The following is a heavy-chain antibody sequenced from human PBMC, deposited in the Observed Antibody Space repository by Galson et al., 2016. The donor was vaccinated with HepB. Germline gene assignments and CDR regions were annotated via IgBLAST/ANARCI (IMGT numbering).Heavy chain of an antibody. CDR2: VYYKGNT. CDR3: VRDQGKVFDY. Sequence: LSLTCSVSGGSVYNYYWSWVRHPPGKRLEWIGYVYYKGNTYYNAAFESRATLSVDTPRNQFFLRLRSVTAADTAVYYCVRDQGKVFDYWGQGVLVTVSS. J-gene: IGHJ4*02. V-gene: IGHV4-59*02. CDR1: GGSVYNYY. D-gene: IGHD3-10*01.